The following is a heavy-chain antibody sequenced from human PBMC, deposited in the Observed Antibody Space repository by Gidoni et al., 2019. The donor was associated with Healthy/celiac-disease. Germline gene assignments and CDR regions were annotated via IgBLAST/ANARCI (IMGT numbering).Heavy chain of an antibody. V-gene: IGHV3-33*01. J-gene: IGHJ3*02. CDR3: ARDSELWALGAGDI. CDR2: IWYDGSNK. D-gene: IGHD3-16*01. Sequence: QVQLVESGGGVVQPGRSLRLSCAASGFTFSSYGMHWVRQAPGKGLEWVAVIWYDGSNKYYADSVKGRFTISRDNSKNTLYLQMNSLRAEDTAVYYCARDSELWALGAGDIWGQGTMVTVSS. CDR1: GFTFSSYG.